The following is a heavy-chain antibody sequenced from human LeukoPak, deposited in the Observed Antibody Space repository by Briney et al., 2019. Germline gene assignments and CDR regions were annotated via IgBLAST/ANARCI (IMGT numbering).Heavy chain of an antibody. CDR1: GYTFTAYY. J-gene: IGHJ5*02. CDR2: IDANSGDT. D-gene: IGHD2-15*01. V-gene: IGHV1-2*02. CDR3: ASEAFCAGGRCYLQRVSS. Sequence: ASVKVSCKASGYTFTAYYIHWVRQAPGQGLEWMGWIDANSGDTKYAQKFQGRITISRDTSIGTAYLEPSSLISDDTAVYYCASEAFCAGGRCYLQRVSSWGPGTLVTVSS.